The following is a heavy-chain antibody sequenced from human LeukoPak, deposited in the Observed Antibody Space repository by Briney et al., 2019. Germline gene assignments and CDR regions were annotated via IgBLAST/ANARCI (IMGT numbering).Heavy chain of an antibody. D-gene: IGHD6-19*01. CDR3: ASGESGAAADY. J-gene: IGHJ4*02. V-gene: IGHV4-39*07. CDR1: GASITSMNYY. CDR2: IYYTGGT. Sequence: SETLSLTCTVSGASITSMNYYWGWIRQPPGTGLEWIATIYYTGGTYYNPSLQSRVTISVDTSNNQFSLKLSSVTAADTAIYYCASGESGAAADYWGQGALVTVSS.